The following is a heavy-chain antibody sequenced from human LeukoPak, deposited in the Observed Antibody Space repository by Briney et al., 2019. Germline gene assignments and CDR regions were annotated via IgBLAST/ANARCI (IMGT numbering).Heavy chain of an antibody. Sequence: ASVKVSCKASGYTFTSYGISWVRQAPGQGLEWMGWIGAYNGNTNYAQKLQGRVTMTTDTSTSTAYMELRSLRSDDTAVYYCARGGVWVVAAANYYYYGMDVWGQGTTVTVSS. CDR1: GYTFTSYG. CDR2: IGAYNGNT. J-gene: IGHJ6*02. V-gene: IGHV1-18*01. CDR3: ARGGVWVVAAANYYYYGMDV. D-gene: IGHD2-15*01.